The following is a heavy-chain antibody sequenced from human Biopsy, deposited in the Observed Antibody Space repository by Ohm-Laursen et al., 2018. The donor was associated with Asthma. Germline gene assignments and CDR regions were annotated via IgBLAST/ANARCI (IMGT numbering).Heavy chain of an antibody. CDR1: GGYIDSHDWS. V-gene: IGHV4-30-4*02. D-gene: IGHD4-17*01. J-gene: IGHJ6*01. CDR3: ARVRRYGDIFFGMDV. CDR2: AHFSGST. Sequence: SDTLSLTCTVSGGYIDSHDWSWCWLRQSPGKGLQWLGYAHFSGSTHYNPSLDRRIRMSVDTSKSQVSLSLTSVSAADTAVYFCARVRRYGDIFFGMDVWGQGTTVTVSS.